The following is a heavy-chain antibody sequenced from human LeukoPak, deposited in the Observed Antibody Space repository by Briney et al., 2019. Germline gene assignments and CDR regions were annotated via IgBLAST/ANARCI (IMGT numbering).Heavy chain of an antibody. J-gene: IGHJ4*02. D-gene: IGHD6-19*01. CDR2: ISGSGGST. Sequence: GGSLRLSCAASGFTFSSYAMSWVRQAPGKGLEWVSVISGSGGSTYYADSVKGRFTISRDNSKNTLYLQMNSLRAEDTAVYYCAKDLRSSPIAVAGTIDYWGQGTLVTVSS. V-gene: IGHV3-23*01. CDR3: AKDLRSSPIAVAGTIDY. CDR1: GFTFSSYA.